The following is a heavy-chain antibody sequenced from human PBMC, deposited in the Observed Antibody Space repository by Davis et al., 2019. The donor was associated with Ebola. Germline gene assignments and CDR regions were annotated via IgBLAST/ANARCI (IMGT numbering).Heavy chain of an antibody. V-gene: IGHV3-23*01. J-gene: IGHJ3*02. Sequence: GGSLRLSCSASGFIFSTYVMSWVRQAPEKGLEWVSTYGTSADTYYADSVKGRFTISRDNSKNTLYLQMNGLRVEDTAIYYCAKDTANIWFDIWGQGTMVTVSS. CDR3: AKDTANIWFDI. D-gene: IGHD2-21*02. CDR2: GTSADT. CDR1: GFIFSTYV.